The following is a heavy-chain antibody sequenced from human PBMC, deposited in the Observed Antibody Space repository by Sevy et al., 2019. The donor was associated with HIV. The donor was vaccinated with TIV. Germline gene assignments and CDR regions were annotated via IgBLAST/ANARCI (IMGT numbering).Heavy chain of an antibody. V-gene: IGHV3-30*18. CDR3: TKECLRGTYIRGDFDH. CDR2: ISSDGINH. CDR1: GFNFQTFG. D-gene: IGHD3-10*02. J-gene: IGHJ4*02. Sequence: GGSLRLSCSAFGFNFQTFGMHWVRQAPGKGPEWLAVISSDGINHNYAASVKGRFTIYRDNSKSLMFLQMNSLTPNDTAVYFCTKECLRGTYIRGDFDHWGQGTLVTVSS.